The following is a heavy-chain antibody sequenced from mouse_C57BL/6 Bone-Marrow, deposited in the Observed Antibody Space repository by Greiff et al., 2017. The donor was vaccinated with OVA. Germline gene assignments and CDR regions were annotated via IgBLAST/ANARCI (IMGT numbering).Heavy chain of an antibody. Sequence: EVKLMESGPGLVKPSQSLSLTCSVTGYSITSGYYWNWIRQFPGNKLEWMGYISYDGSNNYNPSLKNRISITRDTSKNQFFLKLNSVTTEDTATYYCAQSLGSNYVGFAYWGQGTLVTVSA. V-gene: IGHV3-6*01. J-gene: IGHJ3*01. D-gene: IGHD2-5*01. CDR2: ISYDGSN. CDR1: GYSITSGYY. CDR3: AQSLGSNYVGFAY.